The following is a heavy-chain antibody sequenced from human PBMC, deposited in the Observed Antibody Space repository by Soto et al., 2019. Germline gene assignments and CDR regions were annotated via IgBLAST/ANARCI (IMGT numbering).Heavy chain of an antibody. Sequence: GGSLRLSCAASGFTVSRNYMGWVRQALGKGLEWVSVIYSGGSTYYADSVKGRSTISRDNSKNTLYLQMNSLRAEDTAVYYCARDILTGLNAFDIWGQGTMVTVSS. D-gene: IGHD3-9*01. CDR1: GFTVSRNY. CDR3: ARDILTGLNAFDI. CDR2: IYSGGST. J-gene: IGHJ3*02. V-gene: IGHV3-66*01.